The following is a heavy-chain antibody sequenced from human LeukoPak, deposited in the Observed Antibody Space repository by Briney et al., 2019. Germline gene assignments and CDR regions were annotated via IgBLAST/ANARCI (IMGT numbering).Heavy chain of an antibody. CDR1: GFTFCSYE. CDR3: ARRGAAAGKLDY. D-gene: IGHD6-13*01. V-gene: IGHV3-48*03. Sequence: GGSLRLSCAASGFTFCSYEMNWVRQAPGKGLEWVSYISSSGSTIYYADSVKGRFTISRDNAKNSLYLQMNSLRAEDTAVYYCARRGAAAGKLDYWGQGTLVTVSS. CDR2: ISSSGSTI. J-gene: IGHJ4*02.